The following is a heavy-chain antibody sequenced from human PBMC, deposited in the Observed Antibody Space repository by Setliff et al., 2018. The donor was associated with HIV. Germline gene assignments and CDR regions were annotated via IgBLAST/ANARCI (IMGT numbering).Heavy chain of an antibody. CDR3: ARSMVRGAIAPQWSWFDP. CDR1: GFSLSTRGVG. J-gene: IGHJ5*02. V-gene: IGHV2-5*01. CDR2: IYWNDDY. Sequence: GPTLVNPTQTLTLTCTFSGFSLSTRGVGVGWIRQPPGKALEWLALIYWNDDYIYSPSLKSRLTITKDTSKNQVVLTMTNMDPVDTSTYYCARSMVRGAIAPQWSWFDPWGQGTLGSVSS. D-gene: IGHD3-10*01.